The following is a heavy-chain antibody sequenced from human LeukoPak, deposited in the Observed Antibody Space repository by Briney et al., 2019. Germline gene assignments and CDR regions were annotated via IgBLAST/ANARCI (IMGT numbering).Heavy chain of an antibody. CDR1: GFIISSSY. Sequence: GGSLRLSCAASGFIISSSYMSWVRQAPGKGLEWVSVIYSAGHTYYADSVKGRFTVSRDDSKNTLFLQMNDLRAEDTAEYYCASGYSGYLQGYYYFDYWGQGTLVAVSS. CDR2: IYSAGHT. CDR3: ASGYSGYLQGYYYFDY. J-gene: IGHJ4*02. V-gene: IGHV3-53*01. D-gene: IGHD5-12*01.